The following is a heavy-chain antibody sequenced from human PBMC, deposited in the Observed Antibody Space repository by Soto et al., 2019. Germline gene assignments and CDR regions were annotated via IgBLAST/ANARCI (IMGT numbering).Heavy chain of an antibody. CDR1: RFTFSSYA. Sequence: EVQLLESGGGLVQPGGSLRLSCAASRFTFSSYAMSWVRQAPGKGLEWVSAISGSGGTTYYADSVKGRFTFSRVNSKKTLYLQMNSLRAEDTAVYYCAKTANGWFSAFDIWGQGTMVTVSS. CDR2: ISGSGGTT. D-gene: IGHD6-19*01. J-gene: IGHJ3*02. V-gene: IGHV3-23*01. CDR3: AKTANGWFSAFDI.